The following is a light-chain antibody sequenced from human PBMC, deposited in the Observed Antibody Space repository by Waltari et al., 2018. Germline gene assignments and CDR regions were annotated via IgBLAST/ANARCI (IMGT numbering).Light chain of an antibody. J-gene: IGKJ3*01. CDR3: QQYLATPFT. CDR1: QSVLSSSNNKNY. CDR2: LGF. Sequence: DIVMTQSPDSLAVSLGERTTINCKSSQSVLSSSNNKNYLGWYQQKPGQPPKVLFYLGFTRETGGPDRFSGSGSGTDFTLTISSLQTEDVAVYYCQQYLATPFTFGPGTRVNIK. V-gene: IGKV4-1*01.